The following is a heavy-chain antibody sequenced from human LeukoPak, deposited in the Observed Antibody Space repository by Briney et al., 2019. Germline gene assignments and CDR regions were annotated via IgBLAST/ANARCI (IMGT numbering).Heavy chain of an antibody. CDR2: ISHDGSNN. D-gene: IGHD2-15*01. V-gene: IGHV3-30*18. CDR3: AKVRVGTAHFDY. Sequence: GGSLRLSCAASGFTFSNYGMHWVRQAPGKGLEWIVVISHDGSNNNYADSVKGRFTISRDNSKNTLYLQMNSLRPEDTAVYYCAKVRVGTAHFDYWGQGTLVTVSS. J-gene: IGHJ4*02. CDR1: GFTFSNYG.